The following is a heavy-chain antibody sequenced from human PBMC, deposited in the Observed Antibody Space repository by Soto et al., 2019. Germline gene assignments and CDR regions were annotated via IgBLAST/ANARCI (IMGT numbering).Heavy chain of an antibody. CDR3: ATDYYGMDV. Sequence: SETLSLTCTVSGGSITSGGYSWTWIRQSPGKGQEWIGYTYQSGSAYYNPSLKSRVTISVDRSKNQFSLNLTSVTAADTAVYYCATDYYGMDVWGQGTTVTVSS. J-gene: IGHJ6*02. V-gene: IGHV4-30-2*06. CDR1: GGSITSGGYS. CDR2: TYQSGSA.